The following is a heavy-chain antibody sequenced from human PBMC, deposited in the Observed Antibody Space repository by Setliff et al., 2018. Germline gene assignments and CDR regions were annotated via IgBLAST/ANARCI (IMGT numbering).Heavy chain of an antibody. CDR1: SGSISTNSYY. CDR2: MYFSGST. D-gene: IGHD6-19*01. CDR3: ARASSGWYSAYYYYMDV. Sequence: SETLSLTCTVSSGSISTNSYYWGWIRQPPGKGLEWIGSMYFSGSTYYNPSLKSRVTISIDKSKNQFSLNLTSVTAADTAVYYCARASSGWYSAYYYYMDVWGKGTTVTVSS. J-gene: IGHJ6*03. V-gene: IGHV4-39*07.